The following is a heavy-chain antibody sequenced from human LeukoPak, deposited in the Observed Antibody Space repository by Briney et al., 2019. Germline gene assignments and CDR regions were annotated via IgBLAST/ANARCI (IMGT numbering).Heavy chain of an antibody. V-gene: IGHV1-46*01. J-gene: IGHJ6*02. Sequence: ASVKVSCKASGYTFTSYYMHWVRQAPGQGLEWMGIINPSGGSTSYAQKLQGRVTMTRDTSTRTVYMELSSLRSEDTAVYYCAREEASAGEGYYYYGMDVWGQGTTVTVSS. CDR2: INPSGGST. CDR3: AREEASAGEGYYYYGMDV. D-gene: IGHD6-13*01. CDR1: GYTFTSYY.